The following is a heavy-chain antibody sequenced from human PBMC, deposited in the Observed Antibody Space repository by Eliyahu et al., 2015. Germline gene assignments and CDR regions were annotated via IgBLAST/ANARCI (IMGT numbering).Heavy chain of an antibody. V-gene: IGHV3-30-3*01. D-gene: IGHD6-19*01. CDR3: AKDGGRAWSDFDS. J-gene: IGHJ4*02. CDR1: GFTFSTSA. CDR2: VSYDGSNQ. Sequence: QVQLVESGGGVVQPGRSLRLSCAAXGFTFSTSAMHWVRQAPGKGLEWVAVVSYDGSNQYYADSVKGRFTISRDDSKNTVYLQMNSLRVDDTAVYYCAKDGGRAWSDFDSWGQGTLVTVSS.